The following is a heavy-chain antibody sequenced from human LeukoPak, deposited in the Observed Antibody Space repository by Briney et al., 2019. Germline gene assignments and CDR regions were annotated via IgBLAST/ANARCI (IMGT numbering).Heavy chain of an antibody. CDR3: ARGSHNVLS. V-gene: IGHV4-38-2*02. CDR1: DYSISSNYY. CDR2: IYHSGTT. J-gene: IGHJ4*02. D-gene: IGHD3-16*02. Sequence: SETLSLTCTVSDYSISSNYYWGWIRQSPEKGLEWIGSIYHSGTTYYNPSLKSRVTISVDTSKNQISLNVSSVTAADTAVYYCARGSHNVLSWGQGTLVTVSS.